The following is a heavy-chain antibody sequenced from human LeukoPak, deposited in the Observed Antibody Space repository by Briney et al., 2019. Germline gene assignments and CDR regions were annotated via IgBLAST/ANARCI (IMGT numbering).Heavy chain of an antibody. CDR2: IKSTLDGGTT. V-gene: IGHV3-15*07. CDR3: TTGGSVIVAGTRAFDI. CDR1: GFTFTNDW. J-gene: IGHJ3*02. D-gene: IGHD6-19*01. Sequence: PGGSLRLSCAASGFTFTNDWMNWVRQVPGKGLEWVGRIKSTLDGGTTDLAAPVKDRFTVSRDDSKETLYLQMNSLKTEDTAIYYCTTGGSVIVAGTRAFDIWGQGTMVTVSS.